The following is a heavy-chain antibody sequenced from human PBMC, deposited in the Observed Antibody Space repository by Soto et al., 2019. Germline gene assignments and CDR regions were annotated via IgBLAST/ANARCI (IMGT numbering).Heavy chain of an antibody. Sequence: QVQLVQSGTEVKKPGASVKVSCKTSGYTFTSYGISWVRQAPGQGLEWMGLISPYNGDTIYARKFQGRVIVTADTAKSTVYMELRSLRSDDTAVYYCVRDASSGYRGWWDPWGQGTLVTVSS. CDR2: ISPYNGDT. J-gene: IGHJ5*02. CDR3: VRDASSGYRGWWDP. V-gene: IGHV1-18*01. CDR1: GYTFTSYG. D-gene: IGHD5-18*01.